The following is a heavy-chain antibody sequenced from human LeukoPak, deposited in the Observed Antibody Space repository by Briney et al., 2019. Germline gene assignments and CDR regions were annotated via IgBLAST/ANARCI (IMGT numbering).Heavy chain of an antibody. CDR3: AKDGTVTGPGWFDP. CDR2: ISDNGGRT. V-gene: IGHV3-23*01. J-gene: IGHJ5*02. D-gene: IGHD2-21*02. Sequence: GGSLRLSCAASGFTFSGYAMSWVRQAPGKGLEWVSTISDNGGRTYYADSVKGRFTISRDNSKNTLYLQVNSLRAEDTAVYYCAKDGTVTGPGWFDPWGQGTLVTVSS. CDR1: GFTFSGYA.